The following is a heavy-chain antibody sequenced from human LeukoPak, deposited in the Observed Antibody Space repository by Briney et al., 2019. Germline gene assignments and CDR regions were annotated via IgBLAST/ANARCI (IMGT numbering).Heavy chain of an antibody. D-gene: IGHD6-13*01. J-gene: IGHJ4*02. V-gene: IGHV3-21*01. Sequence: GGSLRLSCAASGFTLSSYSMNWVRQAPGKGLEWVSSISSGSSYIYYADSVKGRFTISRDNAKNSLYLQMNSLRAEDTAVYYCARDPTVAAAWWGQGTLATVSS. CDR1: GFTLSSYS. CDR2: ISSGSSYI. CDR3: ARDPTVAAAW.